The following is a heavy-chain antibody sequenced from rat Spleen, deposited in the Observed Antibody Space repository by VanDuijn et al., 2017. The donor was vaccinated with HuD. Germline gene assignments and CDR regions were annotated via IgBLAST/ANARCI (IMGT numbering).Heavy chain of an antibody. CDR3: ASETGPY. Sequence: EVQVLESGGGLVQPGNSLKLSCATSGFTFSTAWMYWYRQFPEKRLEWVARIKAKSNNYATDYTESVRGRFTISRDDSKSSIYLHMNNLKEEDTAIYYCASETGPYWGQGVMVTVSS. D-gene: IGHD5-1*01. CDR1: GFTFSTAW. J-gene: IGHJ2*01. CDR2: IKAKSNNYAT. V-gene: IGHV6-6*01.